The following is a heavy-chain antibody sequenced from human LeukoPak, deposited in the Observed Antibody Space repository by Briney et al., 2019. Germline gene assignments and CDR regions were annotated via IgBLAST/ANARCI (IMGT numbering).Heavy chain of an antibody. CDR1: GGPISSHY. CDR2: IYYSGST. V-gene: IGHV4-59*11. CDR3: ASSDDGYNSPFFV. D-gene: IGHD5-24*01. J-gene: IGHJ4*02. Sequence: SETLSLTCTVSGGPISSHYWSWIRQPPGKGLEWIGYIYYSGSTNYNPSLKSRITISVDTSKNQFSLKLSSVTAADTAVYYCASSDDGYNSPFFVWGQGTLVTVSS.